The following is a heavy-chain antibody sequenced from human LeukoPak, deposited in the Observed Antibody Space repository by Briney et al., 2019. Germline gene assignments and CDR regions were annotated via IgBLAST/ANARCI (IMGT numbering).Heavy chain of an antibody. CDR3: VFGYYYDSGSQYNWFDT. D-gene: IGHD3-10*01. V-gene: IGHV3-74*01. J-gene: IGHJ5*02. CDR2: INTDGGST. Sequence: PGGSLRLSCAASGLTVRSNYMSWVRQAPGKGLVWVSRINTDGGSTTYADSVKGRFTISRDNAKNTLYLQMNSLRAEDTAVYYCVFGYYYDSGSQYNWFDTWGQGTLVTVSS. CDR1: GLTVRSNY.